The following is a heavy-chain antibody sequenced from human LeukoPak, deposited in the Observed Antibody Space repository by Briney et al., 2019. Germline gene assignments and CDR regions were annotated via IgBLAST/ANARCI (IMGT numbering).Heavy chain of an antibody. D-gene: IGHD2-2*01. CDR1: XFTXXXXD. J-gene: IGHJ3*02. Sequence: AAXXFTXXXXDMHXVRXATGXXXXXVSAXGTAGDTYYPGSVKGRFTISRENAKNSLYLQMNSLRAGDTAVYYWATLARKTRSGSTSSNPFYIWGQGTMVTVSS. CDR2: XGTAGDT. CDR3: ATLARKTRSGSTSSNPFYI. V-gene: IGHV3-13*01.